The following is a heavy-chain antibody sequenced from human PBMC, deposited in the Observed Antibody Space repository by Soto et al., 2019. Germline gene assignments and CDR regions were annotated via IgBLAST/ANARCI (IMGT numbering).Heavy chain of an antibody. CDR2: FIPIFRTL. Sequence: QVQLIQSEAEVKKPGSSVRVSCTASGGIFGSHGFSWVRQAPGQRLEWVGGFIPIFRTLTYTEKFQARVRIAADESTNTVYLDLSSLTSEDTAVYYCVRDRRIYYSDPHDEFVASDYEAWGQGKMVSVSS. D-gene: IGHD3-22*01. V-gene: IGHV1-69*01. CDR3: VRDRRIYYSDPHDEFVASDYEA. CDR1: GGIFGSHG. J-gene: IGHJ3*01.